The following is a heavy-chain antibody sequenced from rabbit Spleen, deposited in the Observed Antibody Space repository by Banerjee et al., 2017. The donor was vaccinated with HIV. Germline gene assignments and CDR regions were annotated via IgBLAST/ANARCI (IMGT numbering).Heavy chain of an antibody. V-gene: IGHV1S40*01. D-gene: IGHD6-1*01. CDR1: GFPFSDKAV. J-gene: IGHJ4*01. CDR3: ARGSAAMIMLIIVFFLNL. CDR2: IAGSSSGFT. Sequence: QSLEESGGGLVKPGASLTLTCKASGFPFSDKAVMCWARQAPGKGLECISCIAGSSSGFTCSALWAKGRFTIYRASSTTVTLQMTSLTAADTAIYFCARGSAAMIMLIIVFFLNLWGPGTLVTV.